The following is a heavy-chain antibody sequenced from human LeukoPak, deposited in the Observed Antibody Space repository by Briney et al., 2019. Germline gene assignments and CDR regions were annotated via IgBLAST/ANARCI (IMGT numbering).Heavy chain of an antibody. CDR3: ARDRGYSYDLDY. CDR2: IYYSGGT. J-gene: IGHJ4*02. D-gene: IGHD5-18*01. CDR1: GGSISTYY. V-gene: IGHV4-59*01. Sequence: SETLPLTCTVSGGSISTYYWTWIRQPPGKGLEWIGYIYYSGGTNYNPSLKSRVTISINTSKNQFSLKLSSVTAADTAVYYCARDRGYSYDLDYWGQGTLVTVSS.